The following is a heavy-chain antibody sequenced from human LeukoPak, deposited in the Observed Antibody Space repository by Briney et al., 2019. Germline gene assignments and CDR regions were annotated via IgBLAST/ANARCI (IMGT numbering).Heavy chain of an antibody. CDR3: ARARVPIAVASLYYFDD. Sequence: ASVNVSCKASGYTFTAYYIHWLRQAPGQGPEWMGWIKPDSGSSHYAQKFQGRVTMTRDTSSNSAYMDLTRLKSDDTAVYYCARARVPIAVASLYYFDDWGQGALVTVSS. CDR2: IKPDSGSS. J-gene: IGHJ4*02. CDR1: GYTFTAYY. V-gene: IGHV1-2*02. D-gene: IGHD6-19*01.